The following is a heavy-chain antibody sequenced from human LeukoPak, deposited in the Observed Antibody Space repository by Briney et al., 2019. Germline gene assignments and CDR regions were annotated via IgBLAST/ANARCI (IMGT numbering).Heavy chain of an antibody. CDR1: GYTFTGYY. D-gene: IGHD3-10*01. CDR3: ATTPDYYGTTGDY. Sequence: GASVKVSCKASGYTFTGYYLHWVRQAPGQGLEWMGRINPNIGITDYAQKFQGRVSMTRDTSISTAYLELRWLRSDDTAMYYCATTPDYYGTTGDYWGQGTLVTVSS. CDR2: INPNIGIT. J-gene: IGHJ4*02. V-gene: IGHV1-2*06.